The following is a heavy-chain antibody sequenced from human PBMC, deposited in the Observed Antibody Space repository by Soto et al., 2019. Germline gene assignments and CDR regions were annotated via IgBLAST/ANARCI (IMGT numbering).Heavy chain of an antibody. CDR2: ISSDEKIK. CDR3: AGGLRSVLDY. CDR1: GFIFSNFG. D-gene: IGHD6-6*01. V-gene: IGHV3-33*01. J-gene: IGHJ4*02. Sequence: GGSLRLSCVASGFIFSNFGMHWVRQAPGKGLEWVAVISSDEKIKQYADSVRGRLAITRDNSKNTLYLPMTSLRAEYTAIYYCAGGLRSVLDYWGQGTLVTVSS.